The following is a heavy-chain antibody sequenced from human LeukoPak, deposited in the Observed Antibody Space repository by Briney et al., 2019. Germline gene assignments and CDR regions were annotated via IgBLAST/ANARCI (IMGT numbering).Heavy chain of an antibody. CDR1: GFTVSSNY. CDR2: IYSGGST. Sequence: TGGSLRLSCAASGFTVSSNYMSWVRQAPGKGLEWVSVIYSGGSTYYADSVKGRFTISRDNSKNTLYLQMNSLRAEDTAVYYCATSSGHYGDYADYWGQGTLVTVSS. V-gene: IGHV3-53*01. D-gene: IGHD4-17*01. J-gene: IGHJ4*02. CDR3: ATSSGHYGDYADY.